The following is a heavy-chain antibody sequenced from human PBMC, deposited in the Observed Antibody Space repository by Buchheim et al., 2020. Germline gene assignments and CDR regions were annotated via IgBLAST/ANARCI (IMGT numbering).Heavy chain of an antibody. CDR2: ISGSGGGT. D-gene: IGHD1-1*01. Sequence: EVQLLESGGGLVQPGGSLRLSCAASGFIFSTYSMTWVRQAPRKGLEWVSTISGSGGGTSYADSVRGRFTISRANSKNTLYLQMNNLRSEDTAVYYCAKTPDYWNPPNGWFDPWGQGTL. J-gene: IGHJ5*02. CDR1: GFIFSTYS. V-gene: IGHV3-23*01. CDR3: AKTPDYWNPPNGWFDP.